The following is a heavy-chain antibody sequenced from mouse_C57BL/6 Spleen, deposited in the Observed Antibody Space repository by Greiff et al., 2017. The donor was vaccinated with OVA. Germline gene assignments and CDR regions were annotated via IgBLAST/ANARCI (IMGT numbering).Heavy chain of an antibody. D-gene: IGHD3-3*01. CDR2: INPYNGGT. CDR3: ARGGTDWYFDV. J-gene: IGHJ1*03. V-gene: IGHV1-19*01. CDR1: GYTFTDYY. Sequence: EVQLQQSGPVLVKPGASVKMSCKASGYTFTDYYMNWVKQSHGKSLEWIGVINPYNGGTSYNQKFKGKATLTVDKYCSTAYMELNSLTSEDSAVYYCARGGTDWYFDVWGTGTTVTGSS.